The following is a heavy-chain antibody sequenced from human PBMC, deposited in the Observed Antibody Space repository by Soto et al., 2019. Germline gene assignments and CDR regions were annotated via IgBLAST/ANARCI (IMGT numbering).Heavy chain of an antibody. CDR3: ARDRERGYSYGRLDY. Sequence: GGSLRLSCAASGITFSSYGMHWVRQAPGKGLEWVAVIWYDGSNKYYADSVKGRFTISRDNSKNTLYLQMNSLRAEDTAVYYCARDRERGYSYGRLDYWGQGTLVTVSS. D-gene: IGHD5-18*01. V-gene: IGHV3-33*01. CDR1: GITFSSYG. J-gene: IGHJ4*02. CDR2: IWYDGSNK.